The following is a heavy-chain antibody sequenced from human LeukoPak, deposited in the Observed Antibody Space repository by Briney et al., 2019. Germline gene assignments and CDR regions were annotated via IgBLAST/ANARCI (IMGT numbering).Heavy chain of an antibody. Sequence: PGGSLRLSCAASGFTFSSYGMHWVRQAPGKGLEWVAVIWCDGSNKYYADSVKGRFTISRDNSKSTLYLQMNSLRAEDTAVYYCARGGDIVVVPAAIPHDAFDIWGQGTMVTVSS. CDR1: GFTFSSYG. CDR3: ARGGDIVVVPAAIPHDAFDI. CDR2: IWCDGSNK. J-gene: IGHJ3*02. D-gene: IGHD2-2*01. V-gene: IGHV3-33*01.